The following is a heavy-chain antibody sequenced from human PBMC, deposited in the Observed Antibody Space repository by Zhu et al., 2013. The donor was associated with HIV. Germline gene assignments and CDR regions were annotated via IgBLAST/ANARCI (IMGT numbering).Heavy chain of an antibody. V-gene: IGHV1-2*02. CDR3: ARGSGPYYYDSSGYYYVY. Sequence: QVQLVQSGAEVKKPGASVKVSCKASGYTFTGYYMHWVRQAPGQGLEWMGWINPNSGGTNYAQKFQGRVTMTRDTSISTAYMELSRLRSDDTAVYYCARGSGPYYYDSSGYYYVYWGQGTLVTVSS. CDR1: GYTFTGYY. CDR2: INPNSGGT. D-gene: IGHD3-22*01. J-gene: IGHJ4*02.